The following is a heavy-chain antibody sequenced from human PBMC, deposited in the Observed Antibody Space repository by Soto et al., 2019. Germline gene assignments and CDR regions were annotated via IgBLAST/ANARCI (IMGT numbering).Heavy chain of an antibody. CDR3: AKVIGVAAAGTFLALYGMDV. CDR2: ISGSGGST. CDR1: GFTFSSYA. D-gene: IGHD6-13*01. J-gene: IGHJ6*02. Sequence: PGGSLRLSCAASGFTFSSYAMSWVRQAPGKGLEWVSAISGSGGSTYYADSVKGRFTISRDNSKNTLYLQMNSLRAEDTAVYYCAKVIGVAAAGTFLALYGMDVWGQGTTVTVSS. V-gene: IGHV3-23*01.